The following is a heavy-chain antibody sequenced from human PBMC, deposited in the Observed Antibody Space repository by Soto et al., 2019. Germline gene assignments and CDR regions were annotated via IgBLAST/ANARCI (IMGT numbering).Heavy chain of an antibody. D-gene: IGHD3-22*01. CDR2: ISDDGSNK. CDR1: GFTFSNYA. J-gene: IGHJ5*02. CDR3: ARGLVVVVSRDWFDP. Sequence: QVHLVESGGGVVQPGRSLKLSCAVSGFTFSNYAMHWVRQAPGKGLEWVAVISDDGSNKYYADSVMGRFTISRDNSKNRRYLQMNSLRVEDTAVYYCARGLVVVVSRDWFDPWCQGTLLTVSS. V-gene: IGHV3-30*03.